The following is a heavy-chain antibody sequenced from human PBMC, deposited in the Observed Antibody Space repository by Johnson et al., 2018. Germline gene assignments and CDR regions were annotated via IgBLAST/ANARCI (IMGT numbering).Heavy chain of an antibody. CDR3: ARDSRNYSSGGYYYYYYYMDG. CDR2: ISGSGGST. CDR1: GFTFSSYA. J-gene: IGHJ6*03. V-gene: IGHV3-23*04. Sequence: EVQLVESGGGLVQPGGSLRLSCAASGFTFSSYAMSWVRQAPGKGLEWVSAISGSGGSTYYADSVKGRFTISRDNSKNTLYLQMNSLGAGDTALYYCARDSRNYSSGGYYYYYYYMDGGGKGTTVTVSS. D-gene: IGHD1-7*01.